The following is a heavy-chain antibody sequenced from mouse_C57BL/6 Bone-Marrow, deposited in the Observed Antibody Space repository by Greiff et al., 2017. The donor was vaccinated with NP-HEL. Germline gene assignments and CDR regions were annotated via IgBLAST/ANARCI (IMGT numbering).Heavy chain of an antibody. Sequence: VKLQQPGAELVKPGASVKVSCKASGYTFTSYWMHWVKQRPGQGLEWIGRIHPSDSDTNYNQKFKGKATLTVDKSSSTAYMQLSSLTSEDSAVYYCAIALYYSNYVAYWGQGTLVTVSA. J-gene: IGHJ3*01. V-gene: IGHV1-74*01. CDR3: AIALYYSNYVAY. CDR2: IHPSDSDT. D-gene: IGHD2-5*01. CDR1: GYTFTSYW.